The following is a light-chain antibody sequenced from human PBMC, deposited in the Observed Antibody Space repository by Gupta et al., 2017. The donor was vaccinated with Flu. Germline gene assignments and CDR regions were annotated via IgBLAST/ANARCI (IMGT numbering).Light chain of an antibody. CDR1: QSFLYSTNNTNY. CDR2: WAS. Sequence: DILLINPHDHLPVSLCKRAPFHCKSSQSFLYSTNNTNYLAWYQQKPGHPTRMLIYWASTRECGVPERCSGRGCGTDITQTISSLQAEDVAFYCLQQYYRTPYTFGQGTKLEIK. J-gene: IGKJ2*01. CDR3: QQYYRTPYT. V-gene: IGKV4-1*01.